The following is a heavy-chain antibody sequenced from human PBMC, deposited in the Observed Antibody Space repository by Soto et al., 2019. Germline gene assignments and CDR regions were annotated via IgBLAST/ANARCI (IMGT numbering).Heavy chain of an antibody. J-gene: IGHJ4*02. Sequence: SETLSLTCIVSGGSISGYYWSWIRQPPGKGLEWIGYIYYSGSTNYNPSLNSRVTISVDTSKNQFSLKLSSVTAADTAVYYCAREISWSGYFDYWGQGTLVTVSS. CDR2: IYYSGST. CDR1: GGSISGYY. V-gene: IGHV4-59*01. CDR3: AREISWSGYFDY. D-gene: IGHD3-3*01.